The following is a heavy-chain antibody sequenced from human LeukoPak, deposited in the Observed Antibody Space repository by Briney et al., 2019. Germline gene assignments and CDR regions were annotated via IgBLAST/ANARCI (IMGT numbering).Heavy chain of an antibody. J-gene: IGHJ4*02. CDR3: AGEVCSSTSCSFDY. V-gene: IGHV4-4*07. CDR1: GGSISSYY. Sequence: TPSETLSLTCTVSGGSISSYYWSWIRQPAGKGLEWIGRIYTSGSTNYNPSLKSRVTMSVDTSKNQFSLKLSSVTAADTAVYYCAGEVCSSTSCSFDYWGQGTLVTVSS. CDR2: IYTSGST. D-gene: IGHD2-2*01.